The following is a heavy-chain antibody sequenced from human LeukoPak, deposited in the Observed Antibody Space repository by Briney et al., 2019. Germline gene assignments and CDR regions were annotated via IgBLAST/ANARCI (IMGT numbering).Heavy chain of an antibody. CDR1: GGSFSGCY. CDR3: ARGPPSMGIGHYFDY. CDR2: VNHRGST. Sequence: SDTLSLTCAVYGGSFSGCYWSWVRQPPGKGLEWIGGVNHRGSTNYDPSLKSRVTISVDTTKNQFSLKMNSMTAADTAVYYCARGPPSMGIGHYFDYWGQGTLVTVSS. D-gene: IGHD2-2*03. V-gene: IGHV4-34*01. J-gene: IGHJ4*02.